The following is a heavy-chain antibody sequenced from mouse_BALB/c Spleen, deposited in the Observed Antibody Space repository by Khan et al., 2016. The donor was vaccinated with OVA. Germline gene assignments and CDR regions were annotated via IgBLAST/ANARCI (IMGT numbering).Heavy chain of an antibody. CDR1: GFSLTTYG. V-gene: IGHV2-2*01. Sequence: QVQLKESGPGLVQPSQSLSITCTVSGFSLTTYGIHWVRQSPGKGLEWLGVIWSGGSTDYNAPFISRLSISKDNSKSQVFFKMNSLQTDDTAIYYRARHSYRYDLTYWGQGTLVTVSA. J-gene: IGHJ3*01. CDR2: IWSGGST. CDR3: ARHSYRYDLTY. D-gene: IGHD2-12*01.